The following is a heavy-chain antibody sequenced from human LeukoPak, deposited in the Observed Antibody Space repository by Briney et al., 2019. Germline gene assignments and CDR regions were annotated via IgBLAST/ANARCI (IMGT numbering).Heavy chain of an antibody. Sequence: GASVKVSCKASGYTFTGYYLHWVRQAPGQGLEYMGWIHPNTGGTNYAQSFQGRVTMTRDTSISTAYMELSRLRSDDTAIYYCAKDLSRSNDPWGQGTLVTVSS. CDR2: IHPNTGGT. CDR1: GYTFTGYY. CDR3: AKDLSRSNDP. J-gene: IGHJ5*02. V-gene: IGHV1-2*02.